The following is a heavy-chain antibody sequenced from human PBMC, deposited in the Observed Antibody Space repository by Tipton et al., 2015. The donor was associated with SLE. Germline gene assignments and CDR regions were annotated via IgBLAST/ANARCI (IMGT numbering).Heavy chain of an antibody. CDR2: IYYSGST. CDR1: GGSISSGGYY. CDR3: ARDMSSGWVPNAFDI. D-gene: IGHD6-19*01. V-gene: IGHV4-31*03. J-gene: IGHJ3*02. Sequence: LRLSCTVSGGSISSGGYYWSWIRQHPGKGLEWIGYIYYSGSTHYNPSLKSRVTISVDTSKNQFSLKLSSVTAADTAAYYCARDMSSGWVPNAFDIWGQGTMVTVSS.